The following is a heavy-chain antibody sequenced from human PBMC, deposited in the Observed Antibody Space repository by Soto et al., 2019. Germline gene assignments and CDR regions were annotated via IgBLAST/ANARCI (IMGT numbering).Heavy chain of an antibody. J-gene: IGHJ5*02. CDR2: IYSGGST. D-gene: IGHD3-10*01. Sequence: EVQLVDSGGGLIQPGGSLRLSCAASGFSVSSSHMNWVRQAPGKGPEWVSVIYSGGSTYYAVSVKGRFTISRDNSKNTVYLQLNSLRAEDTGVYYCARSGTYGSGSYSFRSNWFDPWRQGTLVTVSS. CDR1: GFSVSSSH. CDR3: ARSGTYGSGSYSFRSNWFDP. V-gene: IGHV3-53*01.